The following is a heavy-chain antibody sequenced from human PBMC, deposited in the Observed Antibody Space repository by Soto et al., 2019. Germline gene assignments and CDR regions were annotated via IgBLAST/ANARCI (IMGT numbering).Heavy chain of an antibody. CDR1: GFTFSTYA. J-gene: IGHJ3*02. V-gene: IGHV3-23*01. CDR3: ARGGDVVSLYAPFDI. D-gene: IGHD3-16*01. Sequence: EMQVLESGGGLVHPGGSLRLSCAASGFTFSTYAMSWVRQAPGKGLEWVSGISGSGGRTYYADFVKGRFTISRDNSKNTLLLQLNSMRAEDTAVYFCARGGDVVSLYAPFDIWGLGTMVTVSS. CDR2: ISGSGGRT.